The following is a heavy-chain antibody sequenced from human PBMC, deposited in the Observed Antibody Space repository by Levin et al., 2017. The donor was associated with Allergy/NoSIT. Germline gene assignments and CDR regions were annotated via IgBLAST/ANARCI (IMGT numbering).Heavy chain of an antibody. V-gene: IGHV3-7*04. CDR1: GFTFSGYW. CDR3: ARDYYASGSHDY. CDR2: IKPDGGAT. D-gene: IGHD3-10*01. Sequence: GASVKVSCAASGFTFSGYWMTWVRQAPGKGLEWVGNIKPDGGATHYVDSVKGRFTISRDNAKSSLYLQMSSLGAEDTAVYFCARDYYASGSHDYWGQGTLVTVSS. J-gene: IGHJ4*02.